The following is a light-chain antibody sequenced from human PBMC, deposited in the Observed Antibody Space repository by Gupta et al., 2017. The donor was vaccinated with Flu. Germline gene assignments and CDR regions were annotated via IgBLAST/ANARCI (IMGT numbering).Light chain of an antibody. CDR3: QEWDSNYVV. V-gene: IGLV3-1*01. CDR1: NLERKY. Sequence: SALTQPPSVSVSPGHPVTISCSGDNLERKYACWYQQRPGQSPVLVIFQNTKRTTGIPDRFSGSNSGNTAPLTITGTQCRDEADYYCQEWDSNYVVFGGGTKLTVL. CDR2: QNT. J-gene: IGLJ3*02.